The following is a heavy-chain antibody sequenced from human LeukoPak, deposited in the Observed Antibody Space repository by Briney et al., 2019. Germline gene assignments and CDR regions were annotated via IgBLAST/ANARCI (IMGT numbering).Heavy chain of an antibody. V-gene: IGHV3-48*01. Sequence: GGSLRLSCAASGFIFSSCSMNWGRQAPGKGLEWVSYISSSSTTIYYADSVKGRFTISRDNAKNSLYLQMNSLRAEDTAVYYCARDPSPRLRNWSGDDAFDIWGQGTMVTVSS. CDR2: ISSSSTTI. CDR1: GFIFSSCS. D-gene: IGHD1-20*01. CDR3: ARDPSPRLRNWSGDDAFDI. J-gene: IGHJ3*02.